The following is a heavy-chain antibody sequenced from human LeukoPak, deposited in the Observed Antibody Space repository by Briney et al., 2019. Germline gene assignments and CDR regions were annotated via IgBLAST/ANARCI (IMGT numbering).Heavy chain of an antibody. V-gene: IGHV4-59*10. Sequence: SETLSLTCAVYGGSFSGYYWSWIRQPAGKGLEWIGRIYTSGSTNYNPSLKSRVTMSVDTSKNQFSLKLSSVTAADTAVYYCARHLYYDYVWGSYRYSASADYWGQGTLVTVSS. D-gene: IGHD3-16*02. CDR2: IYTSGST. CDR1: GGSFSGYY. CDR3: ARHLYYDYVWGSYRYSASADY. J-gene: IGHJ4*02.